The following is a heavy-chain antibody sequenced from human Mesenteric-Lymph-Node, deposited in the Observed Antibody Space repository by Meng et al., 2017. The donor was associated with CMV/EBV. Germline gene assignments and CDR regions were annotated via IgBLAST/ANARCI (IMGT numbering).Heavy chain of an antibody. CDR1: GFNFSAYY. D-gene: IGHD3-9*01. CDR3: ARDYDILHY. V-gene: IGHV3-11*01. Sequence: LSCAAPGFNFSAYYMSWIRQAPGKGLEWVSYISSSGSTIYYADSVKGRFTISRDNAKNSLYLQMNSLRAEDTAVYYCARDYDILHYWGQGTLVTVSS. J-gene: IGHJ4*02. CDR2: ISSSGSTI.